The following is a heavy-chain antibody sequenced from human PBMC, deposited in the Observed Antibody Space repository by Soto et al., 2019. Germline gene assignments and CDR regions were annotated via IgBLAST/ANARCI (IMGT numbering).Heavy chain of an antibody. CDR1: GYTFTDYY. Sequence: ASVNVSCNASGYTFTDYYMHWVRQAPGQGLQWMGCIIPETCDTRYAENFQGRVTMTRDTSITTAYMELTSLTSDDTAVYYCARDSPYAYWGQGTLVTVSS. J-gene: IGHJ4*02. D-gene: IGHD3-16*01. V-gene: IGHV1-2*02. CDR3: ARDSPYAY. CDR2: IIPETCDT.